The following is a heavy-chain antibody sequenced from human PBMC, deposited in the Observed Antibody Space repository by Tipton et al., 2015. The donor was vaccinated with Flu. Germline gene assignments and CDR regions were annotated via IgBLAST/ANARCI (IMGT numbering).Heavy chain of an antibody. CDR1: GGSINNGDYY. CDR2: IYYSGST. CDR3: AREGDTARGMAAFDI. Sequence: TLSLTCTVSGGSINNGDYYRSWIRQHPGKGLEWIGYIYYSGSTYYNPSLKSRVTISVDTSKHQFSLKLSSVTAADTAVYYCAREGDTARGMAAFDIWGQGTMVTVSS. V-gene: IGHV4-31*03. D-gene: IGHD5-18*01. J-gene: IGHJ3*02.